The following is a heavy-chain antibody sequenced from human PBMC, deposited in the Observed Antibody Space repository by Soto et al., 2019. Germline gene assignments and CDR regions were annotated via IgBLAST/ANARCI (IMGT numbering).Heavy chain of an antibody. V-gene: IGHV1-2*02. CDR2: INPNSGGT. CDR1: GYTFTGYY. D-gene: IGHD3-22*01. Sequence: ASVKVSWKASGYTFTGYYMHWARQAPGQGLEWMGWINPNSGGTNYAQKFQGRVTMTRDTSISTAYMELSRLRSDDTAVYYCARGYYYDSSGYTFDYWGQGTLVTVSS. CDR3: ARGYYYDSSGYTFDY. J-gene: IGHJ4*02.